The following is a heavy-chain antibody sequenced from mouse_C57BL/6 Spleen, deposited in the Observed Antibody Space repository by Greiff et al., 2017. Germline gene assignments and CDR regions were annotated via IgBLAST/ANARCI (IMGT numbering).Heavy chain of an antibody. D-gene: IGHD3-1*01. Sequence: VQLKQSGPELVKPGASVKISCKASGYSFTDYNMNWVKQSNGKSLEWIGVINPNYGTTSYNQKFKGKATLTVDQSSSTAYMQLNSLTSEDSAVYYCARFGLRGGYYAMDYWGQGTSVTVSS. V-gene: IGHV1-39*01. CDR3: ARFGLRGGYYAMDY. J-gene: IGHJ4*01. CDR1: GYSFTDYN. CDR2: INPNYGTT.